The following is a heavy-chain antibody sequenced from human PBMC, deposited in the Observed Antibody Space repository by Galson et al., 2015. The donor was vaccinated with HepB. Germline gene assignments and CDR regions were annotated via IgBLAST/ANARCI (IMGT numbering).Heavy chain of an antibody. J-gene: IGHJ4*02. Sequence: SLRLSCAASGFTFSSYGMHWVRQAPGKGLEWVAVISYDGSNKYYADSVKGRFTISRDNSKNTLYLQMNSLRAEDTAVYYCAKASPGIAAAGRWGQGTLVTVSS. V-gene: IGHV3-30*18. CDR1: GFTFSSYG. CDR2: ISYDGSNK. D-gene: IGHD6-13*01. CDR3: AKASPGIAAAGR.